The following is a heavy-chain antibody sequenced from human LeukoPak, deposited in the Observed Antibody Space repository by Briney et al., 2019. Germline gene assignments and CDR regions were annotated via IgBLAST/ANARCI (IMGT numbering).Heavy chain of an antibody. CDR3: AKDVPWFGELLRGALDY. CDR2: ISPSGDIK. D-gene: IGHD3-10*01. CDR1: GFTFSRHG. J-gene: IGHJ4*02. Sequence: PGGTLRLSCVASGFTFSRHGMNWVRQAPGKGLEWVSGISPSGDIKYYVDSVKGRFTVSRDNSKNTLYLQMNSLRAEDTAVYYCAKDVPWFGELLRGALDYWGQGTLVTVSS. V-gene: IGHV3-23*01.